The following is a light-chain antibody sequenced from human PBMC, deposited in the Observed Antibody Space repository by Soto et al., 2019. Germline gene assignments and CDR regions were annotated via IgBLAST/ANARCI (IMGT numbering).Light chain of an antibody. V-gene: IGKV3D-15*01. CDR2: GAS. J-gene: IGKJ1*01. Sequence: EIVLTRSPDTLSLSPGEGASLSCRASQSVHTFLAWYQQKPGQAPRLLIYGASSRATGIPDRFSGSGSGTDFTLSINSLQSEDFAVYYCQEYDNWPPEGTFGQGTKVDIK. CDR1: QSVHTF. CDR3: QEYDNWPPEGT.